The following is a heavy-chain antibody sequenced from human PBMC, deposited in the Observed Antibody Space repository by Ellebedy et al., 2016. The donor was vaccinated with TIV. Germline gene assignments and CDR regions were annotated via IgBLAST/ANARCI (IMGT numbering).Heavy chain of an antibody. CDR3: ARAWYYDILTGDYYYYYYGMDV. V-gene: IGHV1-69*13. CDR2: FNPFFGSA. J-gene: IGHJ6*02. D-gene: IGHD3-9*01. Sequence: AASVKVSCKAPGGTFSSYGINWVRQAPGQGLEWMGGFNPFFGSANYAQKFQGRVTITADESTSTAYMELSSLRSEDTAVYYCARAWYYDILTGDYYYYYYGMDVWGQGTTVTVSS. CDR1: GGTFSSYG.